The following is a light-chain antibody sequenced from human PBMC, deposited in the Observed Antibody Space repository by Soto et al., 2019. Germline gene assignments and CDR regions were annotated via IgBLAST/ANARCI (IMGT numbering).Light chain of an antibody. CDR3: QQYNNWPPRT. CDR2: GAS. CDR1: QSVSSH. J-gene: IGKJ1*01. V-gene: IGKV3-15*01. Sequence: DITLKHSPATLSVYPGERAALSGLASQSVSSHLAWYQQKPGQAPRLLIYGASTRATGVPARFSGSGSGTEFTLTIGSLQSEDFAVYYCQQYNNWPPRTFGQGTKVDVK.